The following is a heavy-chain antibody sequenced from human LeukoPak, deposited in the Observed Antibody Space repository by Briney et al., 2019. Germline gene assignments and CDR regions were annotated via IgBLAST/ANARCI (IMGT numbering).Heavy chain of an antibody. V-gene: IGHV4-34*01. CDR1: GGSFSGYY. D-gene: IGHD2-8*01. Sequence: SETLSLTCAVYGGSFSGYYWSWIRQPPGKGLEWIGEINHSGSTNYNPSLKSRVTISVDTSKNQFSLKLSSVTAADTAVYYCARVRDNGWFDPWGQGTLVTVSS. CDR2: INHSGST. J-gene: IGHJ5*02. CDR3: ARVRDNGWFDP.